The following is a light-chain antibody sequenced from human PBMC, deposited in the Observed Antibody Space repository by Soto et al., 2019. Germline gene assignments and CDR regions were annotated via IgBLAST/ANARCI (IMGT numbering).Light chain of an antibody. J-gene: IGLJ1*01. CDR3: SSYAVANRV. V-gene: IGLV2-8*01. CDR2: EVT. CDR1: SSDVGANNY. Sequence: QSALTQPPSASGSPGQSVTISCTGTSSDVGANNYVSWYQQHPGKAPKLMIYEVTNRPSGVPDRFSGSKSGNTASLTVSGLQAEDEADYYCSSYAVANRVFGAGTKLTVL.